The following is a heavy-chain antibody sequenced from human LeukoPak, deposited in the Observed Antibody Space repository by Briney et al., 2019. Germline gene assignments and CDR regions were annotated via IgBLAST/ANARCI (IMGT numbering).Heavy chain of an antibody. CDR2: INPNSGGT. CDR1: GSTFTGYY. J-gene: IGHJ3*02. Sequence: ASVKVSCKASGSTFTGYYMHWVRQAPGQGLEWMGWINPNSGGTNYAQKFQGRVTMTRDTSISTAYMELSRLRSDDTAVYYCVTMTTVTNGIWGQGTMVTVSS. D-gene: IGHD4-17*01. CDR3: VTMTTVTNGI. V-gene: IGHV1-2*02.